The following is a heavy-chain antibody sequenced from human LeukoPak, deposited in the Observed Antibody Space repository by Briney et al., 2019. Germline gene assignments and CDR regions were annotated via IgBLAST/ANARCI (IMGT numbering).Heavy chain of an antibody. V-gene: IGHV4-59*01. CDR2: IYYSGST. Sequence: SETLSLTCTVSGGSISSYYWSWIRQPPGKGLEWIGYIYYSGSTNYNPSLKSRVTKSVDTSKNQFSLKLSSVTAADTAVYYCASDGVGYYYGMDVWGQGTTVTVSS. CDR3: ASDGVGYYYGMDV. D-gene: IGHD3-3*01. CDR1: GGSISSYY. J-gene: IGHJ6*02.